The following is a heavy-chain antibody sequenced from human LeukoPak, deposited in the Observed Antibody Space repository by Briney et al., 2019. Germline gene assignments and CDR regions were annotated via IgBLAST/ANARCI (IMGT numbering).Heavy chain of an antibody. Sequence: AVTVSCKASGGTFSSYAISWVRQAPGQGLEWMGRIIPILGIANYAQKFQGRAPITADKSTSTAYMELSSLRSEDTAVYYCARDPRQTYCGGDCYPLGFDYWGQGTLVTVSS. D-gene: IGHD2-21*02. J-gene: IGHJ4*02. CDR2: IIPILGIA. CDR1: GGTFSSYA. CDR3: ARDPRQTYCGGDCYPLGFDY. V-gene: IGHV1-69*04.